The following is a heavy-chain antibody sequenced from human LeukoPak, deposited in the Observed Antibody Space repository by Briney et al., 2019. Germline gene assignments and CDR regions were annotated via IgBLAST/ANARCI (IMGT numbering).Heavy chain of an antibody. Sequence: SETLSLTCAVYGGSFSGYYWSWIRQPPGKGLEWIGEINHSGSTNYNPSLKSRVTISVDTSKNQFSLKLSSVTAADTAVYYCAGQQPYYYYMDVWGKGTTVTISS. J-gene: IGHJ6*03. D-gene: IGHD6-13*01. CDR1: GGSFSGYY. CDR2: INHSGST. CDR3: AGQQPYYYYMDV. V-gene: IGHV4-34*01.